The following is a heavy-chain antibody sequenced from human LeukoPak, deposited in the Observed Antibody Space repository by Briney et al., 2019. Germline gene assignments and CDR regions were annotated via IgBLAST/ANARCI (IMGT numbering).Heavy chain of an antibody. D-gene: IGHD3-10*01. V-gene: IGHV5-51*01. CDR1: GYSFITYC. CDR3: ARQRGASGTVNWFDP. J-gene: IGHJ5*02. Sequence: GGSLKIPCETSGYSFITYCIGWVRQGPGAGRVWGGANYPVDSDNRYSPSFQGQVAISTDRSIRTTYLKWNSVKASDTGMYYCARQRGASGTVNWFDPWGQGTLVTVSS. CDR2: NYPVDSDN.